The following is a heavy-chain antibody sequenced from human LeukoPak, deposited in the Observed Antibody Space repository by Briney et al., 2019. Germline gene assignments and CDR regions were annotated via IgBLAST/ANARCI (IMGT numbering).Heavy chain of an antibody. CDR1: GFTFSSYA. CDR2: ISSNGGST. Sequence: PGGSLRLSCAASGFTFSSYAMHWVRQAPGKGLEYVSAISSNGGSTYYANFVKGRFTISRDNSKNTLYLQMGSLRAEDMAVYYCARGDSSGYYLIDAFDIWGQGTMVTVSS. D-gene: IGHD3-22*01. V-gene: IGHV3-64*01. J-gene: IGHJ3*02. CDR3: ARGDSSGYYLIDAFDI.